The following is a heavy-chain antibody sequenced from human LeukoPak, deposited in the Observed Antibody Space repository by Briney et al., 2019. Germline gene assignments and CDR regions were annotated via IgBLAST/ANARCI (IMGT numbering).Heavy chain of an antibody. Sequence: PSETLSLTCTVSGGSISSYYWSWIRQPPGKGLEWIGYIYYSGSTNYNLSLKSRVTISVDTSKNQFSLKLSSVTAADTAVYYCARGDGGRHFDYWGQGTLVTVSS. CDR3: ARGDGGRHFDY. CDR1: GGSISSYY. CDR2: IYYSGST. V-gene: IGHV4-59*01. J-gene: IGHJ4*02. D-gene: IGHD4-23*01.